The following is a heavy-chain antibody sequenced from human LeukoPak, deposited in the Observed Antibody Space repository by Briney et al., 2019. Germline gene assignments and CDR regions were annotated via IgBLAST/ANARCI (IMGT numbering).Heavy chain of an antibody. CDR3: ARDSRPGIAVAAVPFDY. V-gene: IGHV3-20*04. CDR2: INWNGGST. CDR1: GFTFSSYW. D-gene: IGHD6-19*01. J-gene: IGHJ4*02. Sequence: GGSLRLSCGASGFTFSSYWMHWVRQAPGKGLEWVSGINWNGGSTGYADSVKGRFTISRDNAKNSLYLQMNSLRAEDTALYYCARDSRPGIAVAAVPFDYWGQGTLVTVSS.